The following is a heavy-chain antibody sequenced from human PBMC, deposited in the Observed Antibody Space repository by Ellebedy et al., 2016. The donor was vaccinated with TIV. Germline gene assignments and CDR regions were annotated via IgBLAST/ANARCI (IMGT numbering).Heavy chain of an antibody. J-gene: IGHJ4*02. CDR3: AKDLYGDRGGALDY. CDR2: IYSGGST. V-gene: IGHV3-53*01. D-gene: IGHD4-17*01. CDR1: KLAVSGNY. Sequence: GESLKISCAGSKLAVSGNYMSWVRQAPGKGLECVALIYSGGSTYFADSVKGRFTISRDNSKNTLYLQMNSLRAEDSAVYYCAKDLYGDRGGALDYWGQGTLVTVSS.